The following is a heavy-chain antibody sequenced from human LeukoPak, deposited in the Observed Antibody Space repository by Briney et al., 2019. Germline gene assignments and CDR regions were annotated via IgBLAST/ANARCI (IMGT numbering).Heavy chain of an antibody. V-gene: IGHV4-39*01. D-gene: IGHD6-19*01. Sequence: SETLSLTCTVSGGSISSSSYYWGWIRQPPGKGLEWIGSIYYSGSTYYNPSLKSRVTISVDTSKNQFSLKLSSVTAADTAVYYCATHSSGWYGPAYWFDPWGQGTLVTVSS. J-gene: IGHJ5*02. CDR1: GGSISSSSYY. CDR3: ATHSSGWYGPAYWFDP. CDR2: IYYSGST.